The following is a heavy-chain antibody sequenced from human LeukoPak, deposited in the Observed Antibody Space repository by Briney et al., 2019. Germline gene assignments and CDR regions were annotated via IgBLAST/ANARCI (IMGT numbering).Heavy chain of an antibody. V-gene: IGHV3-74*01. D-gene: IGHD3-10*01. J-gene: IGHJ4*02. CDR1: GFTFSSYW. Sequence: SGGSLRLSCAASGFTFSSYWMHWVRQAPGKGLVWVARINSDGSSTTYADSVKGRFTISRDNAKNTLYLQMNRLSAEDTAVYYCARQWGYLLRGVIGYWGQGNLVTVSS. CDR3: ARQWGYLLRGVIGY. CDR2: INSDGSST.